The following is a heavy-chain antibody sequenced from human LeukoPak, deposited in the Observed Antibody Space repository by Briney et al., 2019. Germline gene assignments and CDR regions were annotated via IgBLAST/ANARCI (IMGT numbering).Heavy chain of an antibody. V-gene: IGHV4-30-2*01. Sequence: SQTLSLTCAVSGGFISSGGYSWSWIRQPPGKGLEWIGYIYHSGSTYYNPSLKSRVTMLVRRSKNQFSLKLSSVTAADTAVYYCARVTSSYDAFDIWGQGTMVTVSS. CDR1: GGFISSGGYS. CDR3: ARVTSSYDAFDI. CDR2: IYHSGST. J-gene: IGHJ3*02. D-gene: IGHD6-6*01.